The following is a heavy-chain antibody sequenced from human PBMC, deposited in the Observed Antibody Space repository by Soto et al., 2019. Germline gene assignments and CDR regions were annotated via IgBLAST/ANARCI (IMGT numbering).Heavy chain of an antibody. CDR2: IYYSGST. J-gene: IGHJ5*02. V-gene: IGHV4-39*01. CDR3: ARHYCKADIICNWLDP. CDR1: RGSISSSSYY. D-gene: IGHD3-10*01. Sequence: SETLSRTCTVSRGSISSSSYYWGWIRQPPGKGLEWIGSIYYSGSTYYNPSLKSRATISVDTSKNQFSLKLSSVTAADTAVYYCARHYCKADIICNWLDPRGPGPLVSVSS.